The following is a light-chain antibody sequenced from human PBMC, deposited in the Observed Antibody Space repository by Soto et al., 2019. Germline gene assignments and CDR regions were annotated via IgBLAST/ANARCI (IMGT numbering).Light chain of an antibody. J-gene: IGKJ4*01. CDR2: VGS. CDR3: VHALQIPIS. CDR1: QSLLHSNGYNH. V-gene: IGKV2-28*01. Sequence: DSVMTQSPLSLPVTPGEPASVSCRSSQSLLHSNGYNHLDWYLQKPGQSPQLLIYVGSIRASGVTDRFSGSGSGTYFTLKISRVEAEDVGVYYCVHALQIPISFRGGTVVVIK.